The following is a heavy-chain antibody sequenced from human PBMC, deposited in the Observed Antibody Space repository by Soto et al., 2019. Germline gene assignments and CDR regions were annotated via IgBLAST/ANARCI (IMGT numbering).Heavy chain of an antibody. CDR3: ARVYSSSWYYFDY. CDR2: ISSSGSTI. CDR1: GFTFSDYY. V-gene: IGHV3-11*01. Sequence: GGSLRLSCAASGFTFSDYYMSWIRQAPGKGLEWVSYISSSGSTIYYADSVKGRFTISSDNAKNSLYLQMNSLRAEDTAVYYCARVYSSSWYYFDYWGQGTLVTVSS. D-gene: IGHD6-13*01. J-gene: IGHJ4*02.